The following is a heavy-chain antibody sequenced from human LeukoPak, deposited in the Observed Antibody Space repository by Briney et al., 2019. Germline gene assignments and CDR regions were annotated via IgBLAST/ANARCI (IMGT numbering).Heavy chain of an antibody. Sequence: SATLSLTCTVSGGSISSYYWSWIRQPPGKRLEWIGYIYYSGSTNYNPSLKSRVTISVDTSKNQFSLKLSSVTAADTAVYYCAREVRYYGDPNDAFDIWGQGTMVTVSS. J-gene: IGHJ3*02. CDR2: IYYSGST. CDR3: AREVRYYGDPNDAFDI. CDR1: GGSISSYY. D-gene: IGHD4-17*01. V-gene: IGHV4-59*01.